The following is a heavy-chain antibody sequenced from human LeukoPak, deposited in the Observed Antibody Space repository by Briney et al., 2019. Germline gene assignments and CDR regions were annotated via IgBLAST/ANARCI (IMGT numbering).Heavy chain of an antibody. J-gene: IGHJ4*02. CDR1: GFTLSIYS. CDR3: ARDRGYFDN. CDR2: ITSSSNYI. V-gene: IGHV3-21*01. Sequence: PGGSLRPSCAASGFTLSIYSMNWVRQAPGKGLEWLSSITSSSNYIYYADSVKGRFTISRDNVQNSLYLQMNSLRAEDTAMYYCARDRGYFDNWGQGTLVTVSS.